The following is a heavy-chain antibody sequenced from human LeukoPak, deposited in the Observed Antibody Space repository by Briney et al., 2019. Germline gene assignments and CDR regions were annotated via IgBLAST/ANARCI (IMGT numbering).Heavy chain of an antibody. J-gene: IGHJ4*02. CDR2: IFYDGSDK. V-gene: IGHV3-30*18. CDR3: AKDHNRTDYYFDY. CDR1: GFTFSIYG. D-gene: IGHD1-14*01. Sequence: PGRSLRLSCAASGFTFSIYGMHWVRQAPGKGLEWVAVIFYDGSDKYYADSVKGRLTISRDNPKNTLYLQMNSLRAEDTAVYYCAKDHNRTDYYFDYWGQGTLVTVSS.